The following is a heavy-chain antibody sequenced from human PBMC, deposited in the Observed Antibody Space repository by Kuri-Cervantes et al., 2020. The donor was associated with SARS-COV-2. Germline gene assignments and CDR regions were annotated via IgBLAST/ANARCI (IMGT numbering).Heavy chain of an antibody. J-gene: IGHJ4*02. Sequence: SETLSLTCTVSGGSISSYYWSWIRQPPGKGLEWIGYIYSSGSTNYNPSLKSRVTISVDTSKNQFSLKLSSVTAADTAVYYCARSVDTAMVDRRPFDYWGQGTLVTASS. CDR2: IYSSGST. CDR3: ARSVDTAMVDRRPFDY. D-gene: IGHD5-18*01. V-gene: IGHV4-59*08. CDR1: GGSISSYY.